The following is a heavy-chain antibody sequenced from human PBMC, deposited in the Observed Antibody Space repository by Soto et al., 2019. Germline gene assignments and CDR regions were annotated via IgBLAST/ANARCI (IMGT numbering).Heavy chain of an antibody. V-gene: IGHV2-5*02. CDR1: EFSLSTNGMG. Sequence: QITLKESGPTLVKPTETHTLTCTFSEFSLSTNGMGVGWTRQPPGKALGWLALIYWDDDKRYSPSLKSRLTITKDTSKNQVVLTMTNMDPVDTATYYCAHRPDSYCSGGRCFHNWFNPWGQGTLVTVSS. J-gene: IGHJ5*02. CDR2: IYWDDDK. CDR3: AHRPDSYCSGGRCFHNWFNP. D-gene: IGHD2-15*01.